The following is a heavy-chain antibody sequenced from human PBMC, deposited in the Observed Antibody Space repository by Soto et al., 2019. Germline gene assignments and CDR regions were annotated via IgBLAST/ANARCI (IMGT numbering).Heavy chain of an antibody. J-gene: IGHJ6*02. D-gene: IGHD3-22*01. V-gene: IGHV4-31*03. CDR2: IYYSGST. Sequence: TLSLTCTVSGGSISSGGYYWSWIRQHPGKGLEWIGYIYYSGSTYYNPSLKSRVTISVDTSKNKFSLKLSSVTAADTAVYYCARAQHHYDSSGYDYYYGMDVWGQGTTVTVSS. CDR1: GGSISSGGYY. CDR3: ARAQHHYDSSGYDYYYGMDV.